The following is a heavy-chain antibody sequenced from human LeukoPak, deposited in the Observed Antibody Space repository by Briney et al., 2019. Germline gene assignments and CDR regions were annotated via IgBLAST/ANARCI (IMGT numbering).Heavy chain of an antibody. J-gene: IGHJ6*03. CDR1: GYTFTSYG. Sequence: ASVKVSCQASGYTFTSYGISWVRQAPGQGLEWMGGISAYIGNTNYAQKLQGRVTMTTDTSTSTAYMDLRSLRSDDTAVYYCARDRTTGTTHRAFYYYYYMDVWGKGTTVTVSS. CDR2: ISAYIGNT. CDR3: ARDRTTGTTHRAFYYYYYMDV. D-gene: IGHD1-1*01. V-gene: IGHV1-18*01.